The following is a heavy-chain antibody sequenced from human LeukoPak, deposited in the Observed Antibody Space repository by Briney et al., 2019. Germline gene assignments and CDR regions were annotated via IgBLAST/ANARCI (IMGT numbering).Heavy chain of an antibody. V-gene: IGHV3-33*01. J-gene: IGHJ6*02. CDR1: GFTFSNYG. CDR2: IWYDGSNK. Sequence: GGSLRLSCAASGFTFSNYGMHWVRQAPGKGLEWVTFIWYDGSNKYYADSVKGRFTISRDNSKNTLYLQLNSLRAEDTAVYYRARDGPTYRDGLDVWGQGTTVTVSS. CDR3: ARDGPTYRDGLDV. D-gene: IGHD1-1*01.